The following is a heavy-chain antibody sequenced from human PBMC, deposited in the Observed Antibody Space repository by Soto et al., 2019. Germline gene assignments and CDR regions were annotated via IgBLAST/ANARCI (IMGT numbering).Heavy chain of an antibody. V-gene: IGHV4-39*01. J-gene: IGHJ5*02. D-gene: IGHD3-10*01. CDR2: IYYSGST. CDR3: ATDAGYDFGWSMDRGLIITRCFDP. CDR1: GGSISSSSYY. Sequence: PSETLSLTFTVSGGSISSSSYYWGWIRQPPGKGLDWLGSIYYSGSTYYNPSLKSRVTISVDASKNQFSLKLSSVTAADTAVYYCATDAGYDFGWSMDRGLIITRCFDPGGQVNLVVLAS.